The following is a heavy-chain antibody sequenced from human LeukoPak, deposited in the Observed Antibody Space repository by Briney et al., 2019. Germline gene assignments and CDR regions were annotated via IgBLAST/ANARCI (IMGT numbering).Heavy chain of an antibody. V-gene: IGHV3-23*01. CDR1: GFTFSDYY. CDR2: ISGSGGST. J-gene: IGHJ5*02. Sequence: GGSLRLSCAASGFTFSDYYMSWVRQAPGKGLEWVSAISGSGGSTYYADSVKGRFTISRDNSKNTLYLQMNSLRAEDTAVYYCAKDLERATSYSGPVAWGQGALVTVSS. CDR3: AKDLERATSYSGPVA. D-gene: IGHD5-12*01.